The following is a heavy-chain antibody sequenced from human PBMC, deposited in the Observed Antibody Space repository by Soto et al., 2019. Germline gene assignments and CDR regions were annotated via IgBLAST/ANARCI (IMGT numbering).Heavy chain of an antibody. CDR3: ARRGMGFWSGYYLDY. Sequence: PSETLSLTCAVYGGSFSGYYWSWIRQPPGKGLEWIGEINHSGSTNYNPSLKSRVTISVDTSKNQFSLKLSSVTAADTAVYYCARRGMGFWSGYYLDYWGQGTLVTVSS. D-gene: IGHD3-3*01. V-gene: IGHV4-34*01. CDR2: INHSGST. CDR1: GGSFSGYY. J-gene: IGHJ4*02.